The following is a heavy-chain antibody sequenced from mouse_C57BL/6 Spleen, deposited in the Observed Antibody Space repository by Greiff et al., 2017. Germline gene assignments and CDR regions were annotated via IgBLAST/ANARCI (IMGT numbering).Heavy chain of an antibody. CDR3: ARGGNYSAWFAY. CDR2: IDPSDSYT. Sequence: VQLQQSGAELVMPGASVKLSCKASGYTFTSYWMHWVKQRPGQGLEWIGEIDPSDSYTNYNQKFKGKSTLTVDKSSSTAYMQLSSLTSEDSAVYYCARGGNYSAWFAYWGQGTLVTVSA. D-gene: IGHD2-1*01. CDR1: GYTFTSYW. J-gene: IGHJ3*01. V-gene: IGHV1-69*01.